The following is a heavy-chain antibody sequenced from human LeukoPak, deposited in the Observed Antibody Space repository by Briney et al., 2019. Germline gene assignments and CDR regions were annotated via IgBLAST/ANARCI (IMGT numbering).Heavy chain of an antibody. V-gene: IGHV3-23*01. CDR1: GFTFSSYA. CDR2: ISGSGSST. CDR3: AKDLTYYDFWSGYYPDALFDY. J-gene: IGHJ4*02. D-gene: IGHD3-3*01. Sequence: GGSLRLSCAASGFTFSSYAMSWVRQAPGKGLGWVSVISGSGSSTYYADSVKGRFTISRDNSKNTLYLQMNSLRAEDTAVYYCAKDLTYYDFWSGYYPDALFDYWGQGTLVTVSS.